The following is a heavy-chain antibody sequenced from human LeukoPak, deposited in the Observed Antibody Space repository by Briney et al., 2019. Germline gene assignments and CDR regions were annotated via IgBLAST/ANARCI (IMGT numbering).Heavy chain of an antibody. V-gene: IGHV4-34*01. CDR1: GGSFSGYY. Sequence: PSETLSLTCAVYGGSFSGYYWSWIRQPPGKGLEWIGEINHSGSTNYNPSLKSRVTISVDTSKNQFSLKLSSVTAADTAVYYCARVGSSLLWGQGTLVTVSS. J-gene: IGHJ4*02. CDR3: ARVGSSLL. CDR2: INHSGST. D-gene: IGHD6-13*01.